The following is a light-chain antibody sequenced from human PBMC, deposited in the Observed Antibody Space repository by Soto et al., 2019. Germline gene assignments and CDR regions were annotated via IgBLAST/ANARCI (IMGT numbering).Light chain of an antibody. Sequence: QSVLTQPASVSGSPGQSITISCTGTHSDIGNYNYVSWYQHLPGKAPKLMIYDVGSRPSGVSSRSSGSKSGNTASLAISGLQAEDEADYYCNSYREDHPRFYVFGTGTKVTVL. CDR2: DVG. CDR3: NSYREDHPRFYV. V-gene: IGLV2-14*03. J-gene: IGLJ1*01. CDR1: HSDIGNYNY.